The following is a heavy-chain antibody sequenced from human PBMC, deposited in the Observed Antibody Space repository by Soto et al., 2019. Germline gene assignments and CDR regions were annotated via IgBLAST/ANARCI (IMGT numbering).Heavy chain of an antibody. D-gene: IGHD2-15*01. V-gene: IGHV3-72*01. CDR1: GFTFSDHY. CDR2: IRNRPNSYTT. Sequence: EVHLVKSGGGLVQPGGSLRLSCAASGFTFSDHYMDWVRQAPGKGLEWVGRIRNRPNSYTTQYAASVKGRFAVLRDDSENLVYLQMNDLKTEDTAVYYCVRYSGRGFFFDYWGQGAPVTVSS. CDR3: VRYSGRGFFFDY. J-gene: IGHJ4*02.